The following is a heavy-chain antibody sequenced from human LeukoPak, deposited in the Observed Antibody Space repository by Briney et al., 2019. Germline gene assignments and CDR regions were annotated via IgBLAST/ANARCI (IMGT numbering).Heavy chain of an antibody. CDR3: AKACHCSGGSCCFDY. V-gene: IGHV3-23*01. CDR1: GFTYSSYA. CDR2: FSDSGGST. J-gene: IGHJ4*01. D-gene: IGHD2-15*01. Sequence: GGSLRLFCAASGFTYSSYAMRWVPEAPGEALEGVSDFSDSGGSTYYAHSVKGRFTLPSDNSENTLYLQMNSRRAEETAVYYCAKACHCSGGSCCFDYWGHGTLVTVPS.